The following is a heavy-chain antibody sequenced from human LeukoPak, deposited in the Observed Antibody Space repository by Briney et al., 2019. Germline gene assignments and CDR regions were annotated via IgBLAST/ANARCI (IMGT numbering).Heavy chain of an antibody. D-gene: IGHD3-10*01. CDR3: ARGRRFGELPGFDY. CDR1: GFTFSSFW. Sequence: GGSLRLSCEASGFTFSSFWMHWVRQAPGKGLVWVARIKGDGITTNYADPAKGRFTVSRDNAKNTVYLQMNSLRAEDTAVYYCARGRRFGELPGFDYWGQGTLVTVSS. J-gene: IGHJ4*02. CDR2: IKGDGITT. V-gene: IGHV3-74*01.